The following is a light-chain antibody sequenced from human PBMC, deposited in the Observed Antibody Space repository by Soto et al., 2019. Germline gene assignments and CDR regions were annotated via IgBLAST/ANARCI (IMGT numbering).Light chain of an antibody. J-gene: IGKJ2*01. CDR1: QSVSSSY. V-gene: IGKV3-20*01. CDR3: QKYGSSPYT. Sequence: EIVLTQSPGTLSLSPGERATLSCRASQSVSSSYLVWYQQKPGQAPRLLIYGASSRATGIPDRFSGSGSGTDFTLTISRLEPEDFEVYYCQKYGSSPYTFGQGTKREIK. CDR2: GAS.